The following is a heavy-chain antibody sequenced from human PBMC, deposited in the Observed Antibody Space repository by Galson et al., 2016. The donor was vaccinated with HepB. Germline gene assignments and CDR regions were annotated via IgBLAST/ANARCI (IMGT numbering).Heavy chain of an antibody. Sequence: SLRLSCAASGFTFSNYAMHWVRQAPGKGLEWVAIISYDGSNKYYADSVKGRFTISRGNSKNTLYLQMNILRAEDTAVYYCARDPLRYGDRHFDYWGQGTLVTVSS. CDR2: ISYDGSNK. D-gene: IGHD4-17*01. CDR1: GFTFSNYA. CDR3: ARDPLRYGDRHFDY. J-gene: IGHJ4*02. V-gene: IGHV3-30-3*01.